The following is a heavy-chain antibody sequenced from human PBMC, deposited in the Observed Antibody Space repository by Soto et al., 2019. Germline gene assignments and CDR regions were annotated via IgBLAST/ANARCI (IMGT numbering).Heavy chain of an antibody. CDR2: ISGSGGST. D-gene: IGHD3-9*01. Sequence: PGGSLRLSCAASWVTFTSYAMSWVRQAPGKGLEWVSAISGSGGSTYYADSVKGRFTISRDNSKNTLYLQMNSLRAEDTAVYYCAKGPYYDILTGYYKGGNYFDYWGQGTLVTVSS. J-gene: IGHJ4*02. V-gene: IGHV3-23*01. CDR3: AKGPYYDILTGYYKGGNYFDY. CDR1: WVTFTSYA.